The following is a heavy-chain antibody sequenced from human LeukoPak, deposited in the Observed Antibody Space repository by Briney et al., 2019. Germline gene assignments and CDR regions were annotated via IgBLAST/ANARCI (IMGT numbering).Heavy chain of an antibody. CDR2: IYYSGST. J-gene: IGHJ5*02. Sequence: SETLSLTCTVSGGSVSSGSYYWSWIRQPPGKGLEWIGYIYYSGSTNYNPSLKSRVTISVDTSKNQFSLKLSSVTAADTAVYYCATESVIVVVPAAMENWFDPWGQGTLVTVSS. CDR3: ATESVIVVVPAAMENWFDP. D-gene: IGHD2-2*01. V-gene: IGHV4-61*01. CDR1: GGSVSSGSYY.